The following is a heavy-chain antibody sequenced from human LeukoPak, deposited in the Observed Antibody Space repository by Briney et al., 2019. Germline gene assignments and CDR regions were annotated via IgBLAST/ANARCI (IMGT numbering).Heavy chain of an antibody. CDR3: APGGPYDFWSGYPITKTFDP. D-gene: IGHD3-3*01. J-gene: IGHJ5*02. CDR1: GFTFSSYA. CDR2: ISGSGGST. Sequence: AGGSLRLSCAASGFTFSSYAMSWVRQAPGKGLEWVSAISGSGGSTYYADSVEGRFTISRDNSKNTLYLQMNSLRAEDTAVYYCAPGGPYDFWSGYPITKTFDPWGQGTLVTVSS. V-gene: IGHV3-23*01.